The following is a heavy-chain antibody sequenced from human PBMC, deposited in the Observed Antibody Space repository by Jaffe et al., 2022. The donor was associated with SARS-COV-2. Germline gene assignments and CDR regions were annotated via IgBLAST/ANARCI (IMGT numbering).Heavy chain of an antibody. CDR2: IYNNGNT. CDR3: ARGPGSSGYPVYYYYYGLDV. D-gene: IGHD3-22*01. V-gene: IGHV4-31*03. J-gene: IGHJ6*02. CDR1: GGSIGSGGFH. Sequence: QVQLQESGPGLVKPSQTLSLTCTVSGGSIGSGGFHWNWIRQDPGKGLEWIGYIYNNGNTYYNPSLKSRVTISVDSSKKQFSLKLRSVTAADTAVYYCARGPGSSGYPVYYYYYGLDVWGQGTTVTVSS.